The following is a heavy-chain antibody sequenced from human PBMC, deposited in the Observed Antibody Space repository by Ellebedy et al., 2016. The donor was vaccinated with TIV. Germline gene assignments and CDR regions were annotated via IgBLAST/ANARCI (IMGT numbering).Heavy chain of an antibody. CDR1: GFNFTRYG. J-gene: IGHJ4*02. Sequence: GGSLRLSXAASGFNFTRYGMHWVRQAPGMGLEWVSAISATGGTTYYADSVKGRFTISRDNSKNTVYLQMQSLRDADSATYYCARSGRIAARQYDFWGQGTLVTVSS. CDR3: ARSGRIAARQYDF. D-gene: IGHD6-6*01. CDR2: ISATGGTT. V-gene: IGHV3-23*01.